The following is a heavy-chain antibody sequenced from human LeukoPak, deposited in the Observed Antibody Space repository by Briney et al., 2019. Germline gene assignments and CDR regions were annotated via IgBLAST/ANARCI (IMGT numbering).Heavy chain of an antibody. D-gene: IGHD3-10*01. CDR2: ISGSGGST. CDR1: GFTFSSYA. J-gene: IGHJ4*02. CDR3: AKDLTTGSYIY. Sequence: GGSLRLSCAAAGFTFSSYAISWGRQSQGKVLEWVSAISGSGGSTYYADSVKGRFTISRDNSKNTLYLQMNSLRAEDTAVYYCAKDLTTGSYIYWGQGTLVTVSS. V-gene: IGHV3-23*01.